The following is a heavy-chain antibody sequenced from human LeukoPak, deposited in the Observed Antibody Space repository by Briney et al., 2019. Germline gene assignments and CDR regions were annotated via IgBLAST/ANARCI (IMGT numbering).Heavy chain of an antibody. Sequence: GGSLRLSCAASGFTFSVYSMNWVRQPPGMGLEWVSYITSNSATIQYADSVKGRFTISRDNAKNSLYLQMNSLRAEDTAVYYCARDLLYGSAPGPWGQGTLVTVSS. CDR3: ARDLLYGSAPGP. D-gene: IGHD3-10*01. J-gene: IGHJ5*02. CDR2: ITSNSATI. V-gene: IGHV3-48*04. CDR1: GFTFSVYS.